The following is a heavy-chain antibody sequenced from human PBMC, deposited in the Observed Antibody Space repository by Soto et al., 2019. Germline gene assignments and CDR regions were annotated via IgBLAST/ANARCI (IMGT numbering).Heavy chain of an antibody. J-gene: IGHJ6*02. CDR3: AKMTTALGYYYHAMDV. CDR1: GYTFSRYG. CDR2: IAYDGSNE. D-gene: IGHD5-18*01. Sequence: QVQLVESGGGVVQPGGSLRLSCAASGYTFSRYGMHWVRQAPGKGLEWVTFIAYDGSNEYYADSVKGRFTIARDNSKNTLYLQMNRLRAEDTAVYYCAKMTTALGYYYHAMDVWGQGTTVSVSS. V-gene: IGHV3-30*18.